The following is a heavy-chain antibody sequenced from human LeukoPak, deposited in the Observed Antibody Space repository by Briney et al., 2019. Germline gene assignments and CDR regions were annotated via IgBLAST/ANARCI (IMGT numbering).Heavy chain of an antibody. V-gene: IGHV3-21*01. Sequence: GGSLRLSCAASGFTFSSYGMHWVRQAPGKGLEWVSSISSSSSYIYYADSVKGRFTISRDNAKNSLYLQMNSLRAEDTAVYYCARDYSSSWYSDRGAFDIWGQGTMVTVSS. D-gene: IGHD6-13*01. CDR3: ARDYSSSWYSDRGAFDI. CDR2: ISSSSSYI. CDR1: GFTFSSYG. J-gene: IGHJ3*02.